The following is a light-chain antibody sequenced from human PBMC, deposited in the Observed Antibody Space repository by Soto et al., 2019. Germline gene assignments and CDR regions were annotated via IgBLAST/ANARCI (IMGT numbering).Light chain of an antibody. CDR1: QNINAW. J-gene: IGKJ5*01. V-gene: IGKV1-39*01. Sequence: DIHMTQSPSSLSVSVGDRVTITCRTSQNINAWLAWYQQRPGQAPKLLIYDASTVRSGVPSRFSDSGSGTDFTLTISSLQPEDFATYYCQQSYSTPITFGQGTRLEIK. CDR2: DAS. CDR3: QQSYSTPIT.